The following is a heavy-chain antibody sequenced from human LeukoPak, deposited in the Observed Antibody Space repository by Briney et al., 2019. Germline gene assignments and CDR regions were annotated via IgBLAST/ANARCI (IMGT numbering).Heavy chain of an antibody. V-gene: IGHV3-20*04. Sequence: GSLRLSCATSGFTFVDYGLSWVRQVPGKGLEWLSAINWNGGITEYADSVKGRFTTSRDNSKNTVYLQMNSLRAEDTAVYFCARDGQQLAPYAMDVWGQGTTVTVSS. J-gene: IGHJ6*02. CDR1: GFTFVDYG. CDR3: ARDGQQLAPYAMDV. D-gene: IGHD6-13*01. CDR2: INWNGGIT.